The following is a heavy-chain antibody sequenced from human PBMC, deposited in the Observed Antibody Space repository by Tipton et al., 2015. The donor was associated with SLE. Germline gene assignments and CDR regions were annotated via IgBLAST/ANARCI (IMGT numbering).Heavy chain of an antibody. D-gene: IGHD3-3*01. Sequence: TLSLTCAVSGGSFSSYYWGWIRQPPGKGLEWIGEINHSGSTNYNPSLKSRVTISVDTSKIQFSLKLSSVTAADTAVYYCARGRLLEWLSTYYYYYGMDVWGHGTTVTVSS. CDR2: INHSGST. J-gene: IGHJ6*02. CDR3: ARGRLLEWLSTYYYYYGMDV. CDR1: GGSFSSYY. V-gene: IGHV4-34*01.